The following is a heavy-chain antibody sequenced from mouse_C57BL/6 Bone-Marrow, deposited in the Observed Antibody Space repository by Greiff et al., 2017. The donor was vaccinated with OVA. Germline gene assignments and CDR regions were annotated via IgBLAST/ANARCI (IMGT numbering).Heavy chain of an antibody. J-gene: IGHJ1*03. D-gene: IGHD2-4*01. CDR1: GFTFSDYY. CDR3: ARLPSYDYRYFDV. V-gene: IGHV5-12*01. Sequence: EVQLVESGGGLVQPGGSLKLSCAASGFTFSDYYMYWVRQTPEKRLEWVAYISNGGGSTYYPDTVKGRFTISRDNAKNTLYLQMSRLKSEDTAMYYCARLPSYDYRYFDVWGTGTTVTVSS. CDR2: ISNGGGST.